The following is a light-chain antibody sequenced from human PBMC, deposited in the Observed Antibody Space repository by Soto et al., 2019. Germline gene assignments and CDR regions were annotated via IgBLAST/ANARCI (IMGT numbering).Light chain of an antibody. CDR1: SSDVGGYDY. CDR3: SSYTSSTTLFYV. J-gene: IGLJ1*01. V-gene: IGLV2-14*01. Sequence: QSVPAHLASVSGSPGQSITISCTGTSSDVGGYDYVSWYQQHPGKAPKLMIAEVSNRPSGVSNRFSGSKSGNTASLTISGLQAEDEADYYCSSYTSSTTLFYVFGTGTKVTVL. CDR2: EVS.